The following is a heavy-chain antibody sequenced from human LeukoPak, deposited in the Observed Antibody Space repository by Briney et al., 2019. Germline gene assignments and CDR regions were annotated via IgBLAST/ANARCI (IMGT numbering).Heavy chain of an antibody. D-gene: IGHD3-10*01. CDR2: IYTSGST. Sequence: ASETLSLTCTVSGGSISSGSYYWSWIRQPAGKGLEWIGRIYTSGSTNYNPSLKSRVTISVDTSKNQFSLKLSSVTAADTAVYYCARDLYYYGSGIYYNRVEAFDIWGQGTMVTVSS. CDR3: ARDLYYYGSGIYYNRVEAFDI. J-gene: IGHJ3*02. CDR1: GGSISSGSYY. V-gene: IGHV4-61*02.